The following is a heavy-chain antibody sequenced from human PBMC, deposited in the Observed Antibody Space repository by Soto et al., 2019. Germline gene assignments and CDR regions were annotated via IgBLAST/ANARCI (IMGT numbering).Heavy chain of an antibody. CDR3: ARGAFGVRAYGMDV. V-gene: IGHV1-8*01. CDR2: MNPNSGNT. CDR1: GYTFTSYD. D-gene: IGHD3-10*01. J-gene: IGHJ6*02. Sequence: GASVKVSCKASGYTFTSYDINWVRQATGQGLEWMGWMNPNSGNTGYAQKFQGRVTMTRNTSISTAYVELSSLRSEDTAVYYCARGAFGVRAYGMDVWGQGTTVTVSS.